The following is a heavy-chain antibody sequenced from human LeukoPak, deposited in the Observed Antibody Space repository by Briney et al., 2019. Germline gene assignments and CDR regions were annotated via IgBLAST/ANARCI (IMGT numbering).Heavy chain of an antibody. J-gene: IGHJ4*02. CDR3: AAYSSCDY. V-gene: IGHV3-53*01. CDR1: GFTVSNNY. Sequence: PGGSLRLSCAASGFTVSNNYMTWVRQAPGKGLEWVSLIYSGGSTYYADSVKGRFTISRDNSKNTLYLQMSSLRAEDTAVYYCAAYSSCDYWGQGTLVTVSS. D-gene: IGHD6-6*01. CDR2: IYSGGST.